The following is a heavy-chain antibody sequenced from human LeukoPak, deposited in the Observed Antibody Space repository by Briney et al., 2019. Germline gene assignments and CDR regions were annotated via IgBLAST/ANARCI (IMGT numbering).Heavy chain of an antibody. CDR2: MDPNSGNT. CDR1: GYTFTSYD. Sequence: ASVKVSCKASGYTFTSYDINWVRQATGQGLEWMGWMDPNSGNTGYAQKFQGRVTITRNTSISTAYMELSSLRSEDTAVYYCARGRAGYSSGWYGGYDAFDIWGQGTMVTVSS. CDR3: ARGRAGYSSGWYGGYDAFDI. V-gene: IGHV1-8*03. J-gene: IGHJ3*02. D-gene: IGHD6-19*01.